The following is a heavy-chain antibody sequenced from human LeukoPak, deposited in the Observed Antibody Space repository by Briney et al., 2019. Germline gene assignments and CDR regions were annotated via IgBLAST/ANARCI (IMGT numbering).Heavy chain of an antibody. J-gene: IGHJ6*03. CDR1: GGTFSSYA. CDR2: IIPIFGTA. V-gene: IGHV1-69*05. CDR3: ARDHQIRTKDYYYYYYMDV. Sequence: SVKVSCKASGGTFSSYAISWVRQAPGQGLEWMGRIIPIFGTANYAQKFQGRVTITTDESTSTAYMELSSLRSEDTAVHYCARDHQIRTKDYYYYYYMDVWGKGTTVTVSS. D-gene: IGHD1-14*01.